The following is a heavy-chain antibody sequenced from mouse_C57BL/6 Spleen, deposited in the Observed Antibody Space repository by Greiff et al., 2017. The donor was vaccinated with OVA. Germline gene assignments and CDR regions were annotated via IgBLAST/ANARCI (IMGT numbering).Heavy chain of an antibody. CDR2: ISYDGSN. Sequence: VQLQQSGPGLVKPSQSLSLTCSVTGYSITSGYYWNWIRQFPGNKLEWMGYISYDGSNNYNPSLKNRISITRDTSKNQFFLKLNSVTTEDTATYYCARDYYGNYEFAYWGQGTLVTVSA. CDR1: GYSITSGYY. D-gene: IGHD2-1*01. V-gene: IGHV3-6*01. J-gene: IGHJ3*01. CDR3: ARDYYGNYEFAY.